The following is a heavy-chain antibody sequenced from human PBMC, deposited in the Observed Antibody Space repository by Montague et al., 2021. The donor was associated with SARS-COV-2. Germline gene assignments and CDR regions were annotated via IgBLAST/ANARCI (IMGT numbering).Heavy chain of an antibody. CDR1: GFSLSTSGMR. CDR3: ARSYYDILTNYYDAFDT. CDR2: XDWDDDK. Sequence: PALVTPTQTLTLTCTLSGFSLSTSGMRASWIRQPPGKALEWLARXDWDDDKFYSTSLKTRLTISKDTSKNQVVLTMTNMDLVDTATYYCARSYYDILTNYYDAFDTWGQGTMVTVSS. J-gene: IGHJ3*02. D-gene: IGHD3-9*01. V-gene: IGHV2-70*04.